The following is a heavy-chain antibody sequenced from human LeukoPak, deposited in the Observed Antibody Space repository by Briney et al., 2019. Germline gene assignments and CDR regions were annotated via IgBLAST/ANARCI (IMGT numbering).Heavy chain of an antibody. CDR2: ISSSSSYI. J-gene: IGHJ3*02. CDR1: GFTFSSYS. V-gene: IGHV3-21*01. CDR3: ARDRLSQLRYFDWLPHLDAFDI. Sequence: PGGSLRLSRAASGFTFSSYSMNWVRQAPGKGLEWVSSISSSSSYIYYADSVKGRFTISRDNAKNSLYLQMNSLRAEDTAVYYCARDRLSQLRYFDWLPHLDAFDIWGQGTMVTVSS. D-gene: IGHD3-9*01.